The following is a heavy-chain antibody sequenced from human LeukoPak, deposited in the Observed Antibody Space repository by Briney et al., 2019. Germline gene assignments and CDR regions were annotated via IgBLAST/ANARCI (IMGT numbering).Heavy chain of an antibody. Sequence: GGTLRLSCAASGFTFSDYYMSWIRQDPRKGVEWVSYISSSGSTIYYADSVKGRFTISRDNAKNSLYLQMNSLRAEGTAVYYCARETLRIAVIDYWGQGTLVTVSS. D-gene: IGHD6-19*01. J-gene: IGHJ4*02. CDR1: GFTFSDYY. CDR3: ARETLRIAVIDY. CDR2: ISSSGSTI. V-gene: IGHV3-11*01.